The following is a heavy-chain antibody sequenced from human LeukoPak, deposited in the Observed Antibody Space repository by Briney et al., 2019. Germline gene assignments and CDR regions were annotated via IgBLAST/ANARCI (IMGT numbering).Heavy chain of an antibody. CDR3: ARDSLWFDP. J-gene: IGHJ5*02. CDR2: IYYSGST. Sequence: SETLSLTCTVSGGSTSSYYWSWIRQPPGKGLEWIGYIYYSGSTNYNPSLKSRVTISVDTSKNQFSLNLSSVTAADTAVYYCARDSLWFDPWGQGTLVTVSS. V-gene: IGHV4-59*01. CDR1: GGSTSSYY.